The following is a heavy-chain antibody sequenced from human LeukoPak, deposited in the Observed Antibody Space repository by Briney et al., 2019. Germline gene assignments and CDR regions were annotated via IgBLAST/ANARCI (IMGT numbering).Heavy chain of an antibody. V-gene: IGHV3-7*01. D-gene: IGHD2-15*01. CDR3: ARGYCSGGSCSNVDY. CDR1: GFTFSSYW. J-gene: IGHJ4*02. CDR2: IKQDGSEK. Sequence: GGSLRLSCAASGFTFSSYWMSWVRQAPGKGLEWVANIKQDGSEKYYVDSVKGRFTISRDNAKNSLYLQMNSLRAEDTAVYYCARGYCSGGSCSNVDYWGQGTLVTVSS.